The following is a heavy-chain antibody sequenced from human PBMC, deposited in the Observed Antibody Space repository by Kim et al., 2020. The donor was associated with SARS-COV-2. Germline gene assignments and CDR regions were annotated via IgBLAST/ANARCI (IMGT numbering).Heavy chain of an antibody. D-gene: IGHD3-10*01. V-gene: IGHV4-34*01. CDR3: ARVRLLWFGEFLPYYYYGMGV. CDR1: GGSFSGYY. Sequence: SETLSLTCAVYGGSFSGYYWSWIRQPPGKGLEWIGEINHSGSTNYNPSLKSRVTISVDTSKNQFSLKLSSVTAADTAVYYCARVRLLWFGEFLPYYYYGMGVWGQGTTVTVSS. CDR2: INHSGST. J-gene: IGHJ6*02.